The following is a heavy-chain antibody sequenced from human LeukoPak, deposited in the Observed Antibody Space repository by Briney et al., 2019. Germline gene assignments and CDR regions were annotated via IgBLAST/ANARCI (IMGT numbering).Heavy chain of an antibody. CDR1: GYTFTDYF. CDR3: ARPYEYVWFDP. D-gene: IGHD2/OR15-2a*01. V-gene: IGHV1-2*02. Sequence: ASVKVSCKASGYTFTDYFVHWVRQAPGQGLEWMGWINPKSGAINYAQRFQGRVTMTRDTSITTAYMELSRLGSDDTAVYYCARPYEYVWFDPWGQGTLVTVSS. J-gene: IGHJ5*02. CDR2: INPKSGAI.